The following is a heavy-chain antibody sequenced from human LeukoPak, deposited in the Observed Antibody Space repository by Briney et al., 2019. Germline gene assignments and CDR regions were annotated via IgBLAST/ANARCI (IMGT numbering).Heavy chain of an antibody. CDR3: ARDNRVYYYYYGMDV. CDR2: IYSGGST. Sequence: GGSLRLSCAASGFTVSSNYMSWVRRAPGKGLEWVSVIYSGGSTYYADSVKGRFTISRDNSKNTLYLQMNSLRAEDTAVYYCARDNRVYYYYYGMDVWGQGTTVTVSS. V-gene: IGHV3-66*01. CDR1: GFTVSSNY. J-gene: IGHJ6*02. D-gene: IGHD2/OR15-2a*01.